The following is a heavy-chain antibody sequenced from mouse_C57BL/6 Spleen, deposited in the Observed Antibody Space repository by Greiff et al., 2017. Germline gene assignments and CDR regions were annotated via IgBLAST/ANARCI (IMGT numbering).Heavy chain of an antibody. J-gene: IGHJ4*01. Sequence: QVQLQQSGPELVKPGASVKISCKASGYAFSSSWMNWVKQRPGQGLEWIGRIYPGDGDTNYNGKFKGKATLTADKSSSTAYMQLSSLTSEDSAVYFCARPITAVVVAKGCWGQGTSVTVSS. CDR2: IYPGDGDT. CDR1: GYAFSSSW. V-gene: IGHV1-82*01. D-gene: IGHD1-1*01. CDR3: ARPITAVVVAKGC.